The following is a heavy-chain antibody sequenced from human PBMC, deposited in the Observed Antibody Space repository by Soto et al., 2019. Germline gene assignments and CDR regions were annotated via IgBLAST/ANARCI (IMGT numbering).Heavy chain of an antibody. CDR1: GFTFSSYA. CDR2: ISGSGGST. Sequence: EVQLLESGGGLVQPGGSLRLYCAASGFTFSSYAMSWVRQAPGKGLEWVSAISGSGGSTYYADSVKGRFTISRDNSKNTLYLQMNSLRAEDTAVYYCAILKSSGWYQDFDYWGQGTLVTVSS. D-gene: IGHD6-19*01. J-gene: IGHJ4*02. V-gene: IGHV3-23*01. CDR3: AILKSSGWYQDFDY.